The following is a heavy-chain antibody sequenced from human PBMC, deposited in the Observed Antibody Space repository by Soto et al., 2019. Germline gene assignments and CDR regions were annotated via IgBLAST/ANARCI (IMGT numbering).Heavy chain of an antibody. D-gene: IGHD1-26*01. CDR3: AKPYSWNYYFFDF. Sequence: GGSLRLSCAASVFTFSTYAMSWVRQVPGKGLEWVSAMSGSGDGTYYADSVRGRFTISRDNSKNTLHLQMNSLRPKGTAVYYCAKPYSWNYYFFDFWGQGTPVTVSS. CDR2: MSGSGDGT. V-gene: IGHV3-23*01. CDR1: VFTFSTYA. J-gene: IGHJ4*02.